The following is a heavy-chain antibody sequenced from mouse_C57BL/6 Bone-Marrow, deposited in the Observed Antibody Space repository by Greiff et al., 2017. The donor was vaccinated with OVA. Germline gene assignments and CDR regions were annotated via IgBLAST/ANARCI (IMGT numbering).Heavy chain of an antibody. CDR3: ARERDYGSSYPYWYFDV. CDR2: IYPRSGNT. D-gene: IGHD1-1*01. Sequence: QVQLQQSGAELARPGASVKLSCKASGYTFTSYGISWVKQRTGQGLEWIGEIYPRSGNTYYNEKFKGKATLTADTSSSTAYMELRSLTSENSEVYYGARERDYGSSYPYWYFDVWGTGTTVTVSS. V-gene: IGHV1-81*01. J-gene: IGHJ1*03. CDR1: GYTFTSYG.